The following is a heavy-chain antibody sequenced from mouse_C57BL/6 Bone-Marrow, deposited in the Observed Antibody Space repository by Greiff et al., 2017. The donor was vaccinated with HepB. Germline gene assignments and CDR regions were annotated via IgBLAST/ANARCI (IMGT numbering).Heavy chain of an antibody. D-gene: IGHD2-1*01. CDR2: IWSGGST. J-gene: IGHJ1*03. CDR3: ARNPDYGNFPYWYFDV. Sequence: VKLMESGPGLVQPSQSLSITCTVSGFSLTSYGVHWVRQSPGKGLEWLGVIWSGGSTDYNAAFISRLSISKDNSKSQVFFKMNSLQADDTAIYYCARNPDYGNFPYWYFDVWGTGTTVTVSS. V-gene: IGHV2-2*01. CDR1: GFSLTSYG.